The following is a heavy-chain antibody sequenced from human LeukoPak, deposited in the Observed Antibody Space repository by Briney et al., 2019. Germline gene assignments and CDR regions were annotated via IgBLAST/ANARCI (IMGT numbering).Heavy chain of an antibody. CDR3: ARDSDGSGRFDY. J-gene: IGHJ4*02. CDR2: ISYDGSNK. V-gene: IGHV3-30*04. Sequence: PGRSLRLSCAASEFTLSSYAIHWVRQAPGKGLEWVAVISYDGSNKYYADSVKGRFTISRDNSKNTLYLQMNSLRAEDTAVYYCARDSDGSGRFDYWGQGTLVTVSS. D-gene: IGHD3-10*01. CDR1: EFTLSSYA.